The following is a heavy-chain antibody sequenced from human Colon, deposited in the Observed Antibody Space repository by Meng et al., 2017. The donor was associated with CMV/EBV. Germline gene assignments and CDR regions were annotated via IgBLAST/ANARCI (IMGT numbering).Heavy chain of an antibody. CDR2: MNPYTGDT. V-gene: IGHV1-8*01. CDR3: ARGRGFPLVRGAPLRSSSYYFGLDV. D-gene: IGHD3-10*01. Sequence: ASVKVSCKPSGYVFSTYEINWVRQATGQGLEWMGWMNPYTGDTGYAQKFQGRITMTRDASVGTAYMELSSLRSEDTAGYYCARGRGFPLVRGAPLRSSSYYFGLDVWGQGTTVTVSS. CDR1: GYVFSTYE. J-gene: IGHJ6*02.